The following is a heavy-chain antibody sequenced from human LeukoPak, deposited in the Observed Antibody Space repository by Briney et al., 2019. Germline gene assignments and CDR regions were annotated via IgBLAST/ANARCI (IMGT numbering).Heavy chain of an antibody. V-gene: IGHV4-4*07. D-gene: IGHD6-13*01. J-gene: IGHJ5*02. CDR2: IYTSGST. CDR1: GGSISSYY. Sequence: ASETLSLTCTVSGGSISSYYWSWIRQPAGKGLEWIGRIYTSGSTNYNPSLKSRVTMSVDTSKNQFSLKLSSVTAADTAVYYCARVDQAAAGTYNWFDPWGQGTLVTVSS. CDR3: ARVDQAAAGTYNWFDP.